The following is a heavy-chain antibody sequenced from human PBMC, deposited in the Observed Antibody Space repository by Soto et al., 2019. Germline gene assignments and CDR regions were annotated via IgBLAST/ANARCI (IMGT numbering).Heavy chain of an antibody. J-gene: IGHJ4*02. CDR1: GFTFSSYA. Sequence: VQLVESGGGVVQPGKSLRLSCAASGFTFSSYAMHWVRQAPGKGLEWVAVISYDGTNEYYADSVKGRFTISRDNSKTTLYLQMNSRRAEDTAVYYCARESLPGIAADGNWGQATLVTVP. CDR3: ARESLPGIAADGN. D-gene: IGHD6-13*01. CDR2: ISYDGTNE. V-gene: IGHV3-30-3*01.